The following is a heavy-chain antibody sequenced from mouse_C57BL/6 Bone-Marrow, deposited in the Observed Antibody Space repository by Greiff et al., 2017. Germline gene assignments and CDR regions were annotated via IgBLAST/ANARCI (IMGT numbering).Heavy chain of an antibody. J-gene: IGHJ1*03. CDR3: ARGDGSSYWYFDD. V-gene: IGHV1-85*01. D-gene: IGHD1-1*01. CDR2: IYPRDGST. Sequence: VQLQQSGPELVKPGASVKLSCKASGYTFTSYDINWVKQRPGQGLEWIGWIYPRDGSTKYNEKFKGKATLTVDTSSSTAYMELHSLTSEDSAVYFCARGDGSSYWYFDDWGTGTTVTVSS. CDR1: GYTFTSYD.